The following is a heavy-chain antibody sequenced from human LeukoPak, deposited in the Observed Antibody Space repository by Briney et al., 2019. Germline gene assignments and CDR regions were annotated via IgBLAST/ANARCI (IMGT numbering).Heavy chain of an antibody. V-gene: IGHV1-18*01. Sequence: GASVKVSCKASGYTFTSYGISWVRQAPGQGLEWMGWISAYNGNTNYAQKLQGRVTMTTDTSTSTAYMELRSLRSDDTAVYYCARDLKLTSSSGSDYWGQGTLVTVSS. J-gene: IGHJ4*02. D-gene: IGHD6-13*01. CDR1: GYTFTSYG. CDR3: ARDLKLTSSSGSDY. CDR2: ISAYNGNT.